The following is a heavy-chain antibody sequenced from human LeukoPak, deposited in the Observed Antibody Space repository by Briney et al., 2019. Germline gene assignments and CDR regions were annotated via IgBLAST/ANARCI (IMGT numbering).Heavy chain of an antibody. CDR1: GYTFTGYY. V-gene: IGHV7-4-1*02. J-gene: IGHJ3*02. CDR3: ARDVDYGVTRLQPDAFDI. D-gene: IGHD4-17*01. Sequence: GASVKVSCKASGYTFTGYYMHWVRQAPGQGLEWMGWINTNTGNPTYAQGFTGRFVFSLDTSVSTAYLQISSLKAEDTAVYYCARDVDYGVTRLQPDAFDIWGQGTMVTVSS. CDR2: INTNTGNP.